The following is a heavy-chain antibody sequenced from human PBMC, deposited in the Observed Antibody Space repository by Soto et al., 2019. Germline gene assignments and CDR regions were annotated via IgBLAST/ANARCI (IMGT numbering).Heavy chain of an antibody. J-gene: IGHJ5*02. Sequence: PSETLSLTCTVSGGSISSGDYNWSWIRQPPXKGLEWIGYIYYSGSTYYNPSLKSRVTISVDTSKNQFSLKLSSVTAADTAVYYCARVSSDSSGYYYVGWFDPWGQGTLVTVSS. D-gene: IGHD3-22*01. CDR1: GGSISSGDYN. CDR2: IYYSGST. CDR3: ARVSSDSSGYYYVGWFDP. V-gene: IGHV4-30-4*01.